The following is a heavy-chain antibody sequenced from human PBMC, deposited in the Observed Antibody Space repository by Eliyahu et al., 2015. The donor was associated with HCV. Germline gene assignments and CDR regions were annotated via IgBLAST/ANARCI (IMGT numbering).Heavy chain of an antibody. CDR2: ISHDETNK. J-gene: IGHJ4*02. CDR3: TRGGCSGGACPFGSNDDY. V-gene: IGHV3-30-3*01. D-gene: IGHD2-15*01. Sequence: QVQLVESGGGVVQPGXSLRLSCAASGXTFXXFYXXWHWVRQAPGKGLQWVAVISHDETNKYYADSVKGRFSISRDNSKNTLFLQMNSLRVEDTALYYCTRGGCSGGACPFGSNDDYWGQGTLVTVSS. CDR1: GXTFXXFY.